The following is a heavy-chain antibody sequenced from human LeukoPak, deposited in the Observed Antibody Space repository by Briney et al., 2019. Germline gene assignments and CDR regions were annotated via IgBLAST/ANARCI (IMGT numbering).Heavy chain of an antibody. Sequence: GGSLRLSCAASGFTFSNAWMSWVRQAPGKGLEWVGRIKRKSNGGTIDYAAPVKGRFTISRDDSKNTLYLQMNSLKTEDTAIYYCATGVAVAGLVTFDYWGQGTLVTVSS. V-gene: IGHV3-15*01. D-gene: IGHD6-19*01. J-gene: IGHJ4*02. CDR1: GFTFSNAW. CDR2: IKRKSNGGTI. CDR3: ATGVAVAGLVTFDY.